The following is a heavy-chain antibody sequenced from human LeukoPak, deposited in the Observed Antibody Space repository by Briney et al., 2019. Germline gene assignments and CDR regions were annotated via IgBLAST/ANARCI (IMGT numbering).Heavy chain of an antibody. CDR1: GYTFTSYG. CDR3: ARHNHYDSSGYYGY. Sequence: ASVKVSCKASGYTFTSYGISWVRQAPGQGLEWMGWISVYNGNTNYAQKLQGRVTMTTDTSTSAAYLELRSLRSDDTAVYYCARHNHYDSSGYYGYWGQGTLVTVSS. J-gene: IGHJ4*02. CDR2: ISVYNGNT. D-gene: IGHD3-22*01. V-gene: IGHV1-18*01.